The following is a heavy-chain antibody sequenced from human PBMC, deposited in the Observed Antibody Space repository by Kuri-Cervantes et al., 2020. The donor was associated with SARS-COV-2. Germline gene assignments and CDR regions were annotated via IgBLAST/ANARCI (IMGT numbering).Heavy chain of an antibody. J-gene: IGHJ4*01. D-gene: IGHD1-26*01. V-gene: IGHV3-21*01. CDR3: ARDRIVGGSYYLLALFDY. CDR1: GFTFSSYS. Sequence: GGSLRLSCAASGFTFSSYSMNWVRQAPGKGLEWVSAISGSGGSAYYADSVKGRFTISRDNAKNSLYLQMNSLRAEDTAVYYCARDRIVGGSYYLLALFDYWGHGNPV. CDR2: ISGSGGSA.